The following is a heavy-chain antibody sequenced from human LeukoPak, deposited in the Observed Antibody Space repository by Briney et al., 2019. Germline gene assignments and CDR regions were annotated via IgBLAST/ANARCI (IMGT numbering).Heavy chain of an antibody. J-gene: IGHJ5*02. CDR1: GGSISSYY. Sequence: PSETLSLTCTVSGGSISSYYWSWIRQPPGKGLEWIGYIYYSGSTNYNPSLKSRVTISVDTSKNQFSLKLSSVTAADTAAYYCARHERLDPWGQGTLVTVSS. CDR2: IYYSGST. V-gene: IGHV4-59*08. CDR3: ARHERLDP.